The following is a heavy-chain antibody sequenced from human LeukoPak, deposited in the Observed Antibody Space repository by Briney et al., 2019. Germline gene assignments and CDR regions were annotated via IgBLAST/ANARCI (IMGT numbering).Heavy chain of an antibody. V-gene: IGHV1-18*01. Sequence: ASVKVSCKASGYTFSSYGISWVRQAPGQGLEWMGWISGYNGNTNYAQKLQGRVTMTTDTSTSTAHMELRSLKSDDTAVYYCARVSDFTVVTPGGDYWGQGTLVTVSS. CDR1: GYTFSSYG. D-gene: IGHD4-23*01. J-gene: IGHJ4*02. CDR3: ARVSDFTVVTPGGDY. CDR2: ISGYNGNT.